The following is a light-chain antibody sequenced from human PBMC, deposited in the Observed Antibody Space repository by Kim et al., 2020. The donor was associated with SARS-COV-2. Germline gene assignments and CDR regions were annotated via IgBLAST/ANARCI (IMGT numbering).Light chain of an antibody. CDR3: QEYHSAPYT. CDR1: QGINNY. J-gene: IGKJ2*01. Sequence: SASVGDRVTITCRASQGINNYLAWYQQKPGKVPKLLIYAASALQSGVPSRFSGSGSGTDFTLTISSLLPEDVAIYFCQEYHSAPYTFGQGTKLEI. V-gene: IGKV1-27*01. CDR2: AAS.